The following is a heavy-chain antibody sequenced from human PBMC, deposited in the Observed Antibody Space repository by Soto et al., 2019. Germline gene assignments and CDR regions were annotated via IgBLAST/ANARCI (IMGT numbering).Heavy chain of an antibody. CDR3: ARDGGYCSGGSCYDGMDV. Sequence: QVQLVQSGAEVKKPGSSVKVSCKASGGTFSSYAISWVRQAPGQGLEWMGGIIPIFGTANYAQKFQGRVTITADESTSTAYIELSSLRSEDTAVYYCARDGGYCSGGSCYDGMDVWGQGTTVTVSS. CDR1: GGTFSSYA. CDR2: IIPIFGTA. D-gene: IGHD2-15*01. V-gene: IGHV1-69*01. J-gene: IGHJ6*02.